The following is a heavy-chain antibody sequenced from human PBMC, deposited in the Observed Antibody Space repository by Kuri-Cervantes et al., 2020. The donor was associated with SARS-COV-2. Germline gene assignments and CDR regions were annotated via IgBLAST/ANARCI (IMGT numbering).Heavy chain of an antibody. V-gene: IGHV4-39*01. CDR3: ARHDLRAGDDFWSGYYFDY. CDR2: VYDSGST. Sequence: GSLRLSCTVSGGSISSSGYYWGWIRQPPGKGLEWIGSVYDSGSTYYNPSLKSRVTISVDTSKNQFSLKLSSVTAADTAVYYCARHDLRAGDDFWSGYYFDYWGQGTLVTVSS. J-gene: IGHJ4*02. CDR1: GGSISSSGYY. D-gene: IGHD3-3*01.